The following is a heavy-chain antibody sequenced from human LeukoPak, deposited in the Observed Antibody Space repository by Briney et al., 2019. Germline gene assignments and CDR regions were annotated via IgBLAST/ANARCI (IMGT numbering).Heavy chain of an antibody. J-gene: IGHJ4*02. CDR1: GGSISSGGYY. CDR2: IYYSGST. Sequence: KPSQTLSLTCTVSGGSISSGGYYWSWIRQHPGKGLEWIGYIYYSGSTYYSPSLKSRVTISVDTSKNQFSLKLSSVTAADTAVYYCARERGSTVNYWGQGTLVTVSS. V-gene: IGHV4-31*03. D-gene: IGHD4-11*01. CDR3: ARERGSTVNY.